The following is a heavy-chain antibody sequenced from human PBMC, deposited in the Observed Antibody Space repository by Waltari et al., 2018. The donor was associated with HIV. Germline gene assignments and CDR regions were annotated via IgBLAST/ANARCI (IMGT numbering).Heavy chain of an antibody. D-gene: IGHD6-19*01. Sequence: EEQLVESGGGLVKPGGSLRLSCEATGLTLGSFSMLWVRQDPGKGLGWVSSSSSGGLYIHYADSVKGRFTISRHNANNSLFLQMNSPRAEDTAVYYCATGGWSFYDVWGRGTLVIVSS. V-gene: IGHV3-21*01. CDR3: ATGGWSFYDV. CDR2: SSSGGLYI. J-gene: IGHJ4*02. CDR1: GLTLGSFS.